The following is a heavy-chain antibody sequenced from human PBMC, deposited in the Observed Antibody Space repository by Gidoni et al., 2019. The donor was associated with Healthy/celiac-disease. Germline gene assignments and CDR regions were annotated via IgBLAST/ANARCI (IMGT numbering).Heavy chain of an antibody. CDR1: GLTVSNAW. CDR2: IKSKTDGGTT. J-gene: IGHJ4*02. V-gene: IGHV3-15*01. Sequence: ELPPVDSGGGLVKPGVSLRLPCVASGLTVSNAWMGWVRQAPGKGLGWVGRIKSKTDGGTTDYAAPVKGRFTISRDDSKNTLYLQMNSLKTEDTAVYYCTAHLRIAAAGDDYWGQGTLVTVSS. CDR3: TAHLRIAAAGDDY. D-gene: IGHD6-13*01.